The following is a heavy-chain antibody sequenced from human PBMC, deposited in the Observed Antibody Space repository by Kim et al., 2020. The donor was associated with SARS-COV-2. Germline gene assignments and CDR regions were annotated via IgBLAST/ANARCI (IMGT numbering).Heavy chain of an antibody. J-gene: IGHJ4*02. CDR2: IYYSGST. Sequence: SETLSLTCTVSGGSISSYYWSWIRQPPGKGLEWIGYIYYSGSTNYNPSLKSRVTISVDTSKNQFSLKLSSVTAADTAVYYCARHGYSGSWLYYYDSSGYYFDYWGQGTLVTVSS. CDR3: ARHGYSGSWLYYYDSSGYYFDY. D-gene: IGHD3-22*01. CDR1: GGSISSYY. V-gene: IGHV4-59*08.